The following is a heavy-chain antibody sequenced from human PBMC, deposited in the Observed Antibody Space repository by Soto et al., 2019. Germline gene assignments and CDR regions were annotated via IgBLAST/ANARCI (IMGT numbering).Heavy chain of an antibody. D-gene: IGHD1-1*01. CDR1: GFTLSNYA. J-gene: IGHJ3*02. Sequence: EVQLLESGGGLVQPGGSLRLSCVASGFTLSNYAMSWVRQAPGKGLEWVSVIDGDGSAKFADSVKGRLTVSRDNSKNTLYLQMDTLRAEDTVIYYCAKDAVSYNGIYEAFEIWCRGTMVSVSS. V-gene: IGHV3-23*01. CDR2: IDGDGSA. CDR3: AKDAVSYNGIYEAFEI.